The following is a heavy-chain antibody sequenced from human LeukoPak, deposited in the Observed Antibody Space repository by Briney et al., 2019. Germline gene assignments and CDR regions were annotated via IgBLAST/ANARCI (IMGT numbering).Heavy chain of an antibody. J-gene: IGHJ4*02. Sequence: GESRRLSCAASGFSFNSYAMNWVRQSPGKGLEWISHMYMSSSTTSYADSVRGRFTISRDNAKNSLYLQMNSLTDEDTAVYYCARDYAYSFAYWGQGTLVTVSS. D-gene: IGHD4-11*01. CDR2: MYMSSSTT. V-gene: IGHV3-48*02. CDR3: ARDYAYSFAY. CDR1: GFSFNSYA.